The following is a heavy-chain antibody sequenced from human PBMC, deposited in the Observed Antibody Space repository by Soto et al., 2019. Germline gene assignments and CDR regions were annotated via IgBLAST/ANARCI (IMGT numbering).Heavy chain of an antibody. CDR1: GYSFTSYW. CDR3: ARRFGYDILTGPTNDGMDV. CDR2: IYPGDSDT. J-gene: IGHJ6*02. V-gene: IGHV5-51*01. D-gene: IGHD3-9*01. Sequence: PGESLKISCKGSGYSFTSYWIGWVRQMPWKGLEWMGIIYPGDSDTRYSPSFQGQVTISADKSISTAYLQWSSLKASDTAMYYCARRFGYDILTGPTNDGMDVWGQGTTVTVSS.